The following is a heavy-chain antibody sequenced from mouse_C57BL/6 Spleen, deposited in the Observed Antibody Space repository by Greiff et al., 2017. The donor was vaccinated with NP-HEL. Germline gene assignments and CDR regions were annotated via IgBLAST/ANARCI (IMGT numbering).Heavy chain of an antibody. CDR1: GYSFTDYY. Sequence: VQLQQSGPELVKPGASVKISCKASGYSFTDYYMNWVKQSNGKSLEWIGVINPNYGTTSYNQKFKGKATLTVDQSSSTAYMQLNSLTSEDSAVYYCARCLTTVVAKEFDVWGTGTTVTVAS. D-gene: IGHD1-1*01. CDR3: ARCLTTVVAKEFDV. CDR2: INPNYGTT. J-gene: IGHJ1*03. V-gene: IGHV1-39*01.